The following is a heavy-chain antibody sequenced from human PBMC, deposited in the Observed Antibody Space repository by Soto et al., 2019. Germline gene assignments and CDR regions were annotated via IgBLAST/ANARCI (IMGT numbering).Heavy chain of an antibody. D-gene: IGHD3-10*01. V-gene: IGHV5-10-1*01. J-gene: IGHJ6*02. CDR3: ARLRYYGSGSYYPRDYYGMDV. CDR2: IDPSDSYT. CDR1: GYSFTSYW. Sequence: GESLRISCKGSGYSFTSYWISWVRQMPGKGLEWMGRIDPSDSYTNYSPSFQGHVTISADKSISTAYLQWSSLKASDTAMYYCARLRYYGSGSYYPRDYYGMDVWGQGTTVTVSS.